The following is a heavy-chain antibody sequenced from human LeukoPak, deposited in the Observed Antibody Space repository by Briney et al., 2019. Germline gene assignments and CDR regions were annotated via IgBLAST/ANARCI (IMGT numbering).Heavy chain of an antibody. V-gene: IGHV3-48*01. CDR2: ITRNSETI. J-gene: IGHJ4*02. CDR3: ATNGDYPFDS. CDR1: GFTFSGYS. D-gene: IGHD4-17*01. Sequence: PGRSLRLSCAASGFTFSGYSLNWVRQAPGKGLEWVSYITRNSETIYYADSVKGRFTISRDNAKKLLFLQMNSLRTEDTAVYYCATNGDYPFDSWGQGILVTVSS.